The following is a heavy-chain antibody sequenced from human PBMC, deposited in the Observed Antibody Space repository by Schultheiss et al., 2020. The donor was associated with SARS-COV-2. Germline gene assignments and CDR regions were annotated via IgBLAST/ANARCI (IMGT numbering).Heavy chain of an antibody. CDR3: ARHLGQWLDYFDY. Sequence: SETLSLTCTVSGGSVSSGSYSWNWIRQPPGEGLEWIGSVSNSGATYHNPSLKSRVTISTDTSKNQFSLKVSSLTAADTAVYYCARHLGQWLDYFDYWGQGTLVTVSS. J-gene: IGHJ4*02. V-gene: IGHV4-39*01. CDR2: VSNSGAT. D-gene: IGHD6-19*01. CDR1: GGSVSSGSYS.